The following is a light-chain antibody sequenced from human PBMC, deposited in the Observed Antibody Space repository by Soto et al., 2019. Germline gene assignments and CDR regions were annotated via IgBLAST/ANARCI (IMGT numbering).Light chain of an antibody. J-gene: IGKJ4*01. CDR1: QSVSSSY. Sequence: EIGLTQSPGTLSLSPGERATLSCRSSQSVSSSYLDWYQPKPGQAPRLLIYVASSRATGIPDRFSVSGSGTDFTLTISRLEPEDFAVYYCDPDDNSPLNFGGGTKVEIK. V-gene: IGKV3-20*01. CDR3: DPDDNSPLN. CDR2: VAS.